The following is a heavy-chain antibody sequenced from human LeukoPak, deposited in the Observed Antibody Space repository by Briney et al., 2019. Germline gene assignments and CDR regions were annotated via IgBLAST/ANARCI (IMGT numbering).Heavy chain of an antibody. V-gene: IGHV4-4*07. J-gene: IGHJ4*02. CDR3: ARGDPKGSSPSSDY. D-gene: IGHD2-15*01. CDR2: IYTSGST. CDR1: GGSISSYY. Sequence: PSETLSLTCTVSGGSISSYYWSWIRQPAGMGLEWIGRIYTSGSTNYNPSLKSRVTMSVDTSKDQFSLKLSSVTAADTAVYYCARGDPKGSSPSSDYWGQGTLVTVSS.